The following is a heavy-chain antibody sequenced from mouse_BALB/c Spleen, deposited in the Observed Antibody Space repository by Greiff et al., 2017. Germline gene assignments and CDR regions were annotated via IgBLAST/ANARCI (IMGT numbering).Heavy chain of an antibody. V-gene: IGHV1-4*02. Sequence: VQLQQSAAELARPGASVKMSCKASGYTFTSYTMHWVKQRPGQGLEWIGYINPSSGYTEYNQKFKDKTTLTADKSSSTAYMQLSSLTSEDSAVYYCAREIYYGNYFDYWGQGTTLTVSS. J-gene: IGHJ2*01. D-gene: IGHD2-1*01. CDR2: INPSSGYT. CDR1: GYTFTSYT. CDR3: AREIYYGNYFDY.